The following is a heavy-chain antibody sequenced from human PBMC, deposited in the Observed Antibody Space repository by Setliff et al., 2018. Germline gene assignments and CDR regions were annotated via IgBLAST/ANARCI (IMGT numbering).Heavy chain of an antibody. CDR1: GSPFTSYY. Sequence: GSSVKVSCKASGSPFTSYYMHRVRQAPGQGLEWLGIINPSGGSTSYAQKFQGRVTMTRGTSTSTVYMELSSLRSEDTAVYYCARDASYNFGSGYRGAFDYWGQGTLVTVSS. CDR3: ARDASYNFGSGYRGAFDY. J-gene: IGHJ4*02. D-gene: IGHD3-3*01. V-gene: IGHV1-46*01. CDR2: INPSGGST.